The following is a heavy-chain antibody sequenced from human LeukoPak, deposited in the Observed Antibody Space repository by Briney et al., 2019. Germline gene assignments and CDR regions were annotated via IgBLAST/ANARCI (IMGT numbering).Heavy chain of an antibody. D-gene: IGHD5-18*01. Sequence: GGSLRLSCAASGFTFSNYGMHWVRQAPGKGLEWVAVISYDGSNKYYADSVKGRFTISRDNSKNTLYLQMNSLRAEDTAVYYCANGAMVTGLDYWGQGTLVTVSP. V-gene: IGHV3-30*18. CDR3: ANGAMVTGLDY. CDR1: GFTFSNYG. CDR2: ISYDGSNK. J-gene: IGHJ4*02.